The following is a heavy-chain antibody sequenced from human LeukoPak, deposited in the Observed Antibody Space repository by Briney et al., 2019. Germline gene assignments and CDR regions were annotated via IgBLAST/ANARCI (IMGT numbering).Heavy chain of an antibody. Sequence: GESLKISCKGSGYSFTSYWIGWVRQMPGKGLEWMGIIYPGDSDTRYSPSFQGQVTISADKSISTAYLQWSSLKASDTAMYYCARHLSHHSGGTMLDYWGQGTLVTVSS. V-gene: IGHV5-51*01. CDR3: ARHLSHHSGGTMLDY. D-gene: IGHD2-15*01. J-gene: IGHJ4*02. CDR1: GYSFTSYW. CDR2: IYPGDSDT.